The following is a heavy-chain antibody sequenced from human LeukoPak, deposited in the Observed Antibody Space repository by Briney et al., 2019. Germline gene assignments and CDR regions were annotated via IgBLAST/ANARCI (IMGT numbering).Heavy chain of an antibody. CDR2: IRYDGSNK. Sequence: GGSLRLSCAASGFTFSSYGMHWVRQAPGKGLAWVAFIRYDGSNKYYADSVKGRFTISRDNSKNTLYLQMNSLRAEDTAVYFCAKGHSDFLAGYMDVWGKGTTVTVSS. CDR3: AKGHSDFLAGYMDV. CDR1: GFTFSSYG. D-gene: IGHD3-3*01. J-gene: IGHJ6*03. V-gene: IGHV3-30*02.